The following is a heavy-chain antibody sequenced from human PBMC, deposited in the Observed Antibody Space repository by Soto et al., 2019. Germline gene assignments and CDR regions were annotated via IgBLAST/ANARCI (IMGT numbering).Heavy chain of an antibody. Sequence: QVQLVQSGAEVKKPGSSVKVSCKASGGTFSSYAISWVRQAPGQGLEWMGGIIPIFGTANYAQKFQGRVTITADESTSTAYMELSSLSTEDTAVYYCARDIGGSVVRGVIGDLLYYGMDVWGQGTTVTVSS. J-gene: IGHJ6*02. D-gene: IGHD3-10*01. CDR3: ARDIGGSVVRGVIGDLLYYGMDV. V-gene: IGHV1-69*01. CDR1: GGTFSSYA. CDR2: IIPIFGTA.